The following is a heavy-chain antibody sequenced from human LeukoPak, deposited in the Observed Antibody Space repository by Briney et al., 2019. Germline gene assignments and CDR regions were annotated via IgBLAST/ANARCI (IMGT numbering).Heavy chain of an antibody. CDR3: AKEARANYDILTGSGVGYYMDV. Sequence: PGRSLRLSCAASGFTFSSYGMRWVRQAPGKGLEWVAVIWYDGSNKYYADSVKGRFTISRDNSKNTLYLQMNSLRAEDTAVYYCAKEARANYDILTGSGVGYYMDVWGKGTTVTVSS. D-gene: IGHD3-9*01. J-gene: IGHJ6*03. CDR1: GFTFSSYG. V-gene: IGHV3-33*06. CDR2: IWYDGSNK.